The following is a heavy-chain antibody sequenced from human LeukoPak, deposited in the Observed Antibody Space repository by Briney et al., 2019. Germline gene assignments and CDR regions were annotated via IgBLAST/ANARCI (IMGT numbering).Heavy chain of an antibody. CDR1: GFTFSSRE. Sequence: GGSLRLSCAASGFTFSSREMNWVRQAPGKGLEWVSYISGSGSSIDYTESVEGRFTISRDNARNSLYLQMNSLRAEDTAVYYCARDGSNFDPFDYWGQGTLVTVSS. CDR3: ARDGSNFDPFDY. V-gene: IGHV3-48*03. D-gene: IGHD4-11*01. CDR2: ISGSGSSI. J-gene: IGHJ4*02.